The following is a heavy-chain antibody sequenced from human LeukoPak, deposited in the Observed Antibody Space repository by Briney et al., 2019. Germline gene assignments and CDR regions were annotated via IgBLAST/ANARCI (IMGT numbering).Heavy chain of an antibody. CDR3: ARHTNYDSSGFSSWYGMDV. D-gene: IGHD3-22*01. Sequence: KSGESLKISCKGSGYSFTSYWIGWVRQMPGKGLEWMGIIYPGDSDTRYSPSFQGQVTISADKSISTAYLQWSSLKASDTAIYYCARHTNYDSSGFSSWYGMDVWGQGTTVTVSS. CDR1: GYSFTSYW. V-gene: IGHV5-51*01. J-gene: IGHJ6*02. CDR2: IYPGDSDT.